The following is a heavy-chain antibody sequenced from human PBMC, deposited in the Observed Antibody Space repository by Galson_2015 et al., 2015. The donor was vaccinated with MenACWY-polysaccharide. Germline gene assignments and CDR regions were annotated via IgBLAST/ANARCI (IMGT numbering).Heavy chain of an antibody. V-gene: IGHV3-66*02. D-gene: IGHD3-16*01. CDR3: TRHAWGEH. CDR2: IHSDDNT. J-gene: IGHJ4*02. Sequence: SLRLSCAASGFTISSNSINWVRQAPGRGLEWISVIHSDDNTYFADSVKGRFTISRENSKNTLFLQMSSLRAEDTALYYCTRHAWGEHWGQGTLVTVSS. CDR1: GFTISSNS.